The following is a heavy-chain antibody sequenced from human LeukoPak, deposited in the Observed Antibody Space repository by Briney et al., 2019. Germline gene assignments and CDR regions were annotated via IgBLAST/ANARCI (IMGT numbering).Heavy chain of an antibody. J-gene: IGHJ3*02. V-gene: IGHV4-59*01. Sequence: PSETLTLTCTVSGGSISSYYWSWIRQPPGKGLEWIGYIYYSGSTNYNPSLKSRVTISVDTSKNQFSLKLSSVTAADTAVYYCARGGRVGDAFDIWGQGTMVTVSS. D-gene: IGHD1-26*01. CDR1: GGSISSYY. CDR3: ARGGRVGDAFDI. CDR2: IYYSGST.